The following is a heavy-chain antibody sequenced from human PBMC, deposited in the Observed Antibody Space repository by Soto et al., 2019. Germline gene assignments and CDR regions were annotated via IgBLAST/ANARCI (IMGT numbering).Heavy chain of an antibody. D-gene: IGHD3-10*01. CDR3: ARDAVVRGVIDY. V-gene: IGHV3-74*01. Sequence: SLRLSCAASGFTFSSYWMHWVRQAPGKGLVWVSRINSDGSSTSYADSVKGRFTISRDNAKNTLYLQMNSLRAEDTAVYYCARDAVVRGVIDYWGQGTLVTVSS. J-gene: IGHJ4*02. CDR1: GFTFSSYW. CDR2: INSDGSST.